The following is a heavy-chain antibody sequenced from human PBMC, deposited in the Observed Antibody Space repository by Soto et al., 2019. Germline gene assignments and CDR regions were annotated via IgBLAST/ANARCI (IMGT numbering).Heavy chain of an antibody. V-gene: IGHV4-59*02. D-gene: IGHD3-10*01. CDR2: IHYSGGT. Sequence: PXGTLSLTCTVYGGSVSSHYWSWIRQPPGKGLEWIGFIHYSGGTKYNPSLESRVTMSVDTSQNQLSLRLNSVTAADTAVYYCARESAGSGKNNWFDPWGLGTLVTVSS. J-gene: IGHJ5*02. CDR1: GGSVSSHY. CDR3: ARESAGSGKNNWFDP.